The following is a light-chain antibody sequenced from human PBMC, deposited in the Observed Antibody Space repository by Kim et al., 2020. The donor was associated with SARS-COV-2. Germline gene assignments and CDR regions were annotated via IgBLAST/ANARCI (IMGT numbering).Light chain of an antibody. CDR2: KMS. V-gene: IGKV1-5*03. CDR3: QQYYSLEM. Sequence: LSASVGDRVAITCRASHNISTSLAWFQQKPGKVPKLLIYKMSILQSGVPTRFSGSGSGTEFTLTITSLQPDDFATYYCQQYYSLEMFGQGTKVDIK. CDR1: HNISTS. J-gene: IGKJ1*01.